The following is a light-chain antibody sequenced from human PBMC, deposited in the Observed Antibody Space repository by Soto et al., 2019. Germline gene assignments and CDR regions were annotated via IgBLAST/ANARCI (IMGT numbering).Light chain of an antibody. J-gene: IGLJ2*01. V-gene: IGLV2-14*01. CDR2: DVS. CDR1: SSDVGGYNY. CDR3: CSYTSSSTVV. Sequence: QSAMNQPASVSGSHGQSITISCTGTSSDVGGYNYVSWYQQHPGKAPKLMIYDVSNRPSGVSNRFSGSKSGNTASLTISGLQAEDEADYYCCSYTSSSTVVFCGGTKLTVL.